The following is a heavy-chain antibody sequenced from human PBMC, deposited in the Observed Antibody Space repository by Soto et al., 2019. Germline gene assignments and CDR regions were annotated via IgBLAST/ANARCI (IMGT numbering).Heavy chain of an antibody. V-gene: IGHV3-30*18. Sequence: QVQLVESGGGVVQPGRSLRLSCAASGFTFSSYGMHWVRQAPGKGLEWVAVISYDGSNKYYADSVKGRFTISRDNSKNMLYLQRNRARAEYTDVYYCAKILQLGDYAYYYSGMDVWVQGTTVTVSS. CDR1: GFTFSSYG. D-gene: IGHD4-17*01. CDR3: AKILQLGDYAYYYSGMDV. J-gene: IGHJ6*02. CDR2: ISYDGSNK.